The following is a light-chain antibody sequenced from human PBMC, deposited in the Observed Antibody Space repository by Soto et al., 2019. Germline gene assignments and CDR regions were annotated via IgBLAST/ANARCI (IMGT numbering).Light chain of an antibody. CDR1: DSVLSISNNKNY. V-gene: IGKV4-1*01. CDR3: QQYYDPPVT. Sequence: DIIMTQSPDSQAVSLGERATINCKSSDSVLSISNNKNYLAWYQQKPGHPPKLLFYWASTRESGVPERFSGSESGTDLTLTISSLHPEDVAVYYCQQYYDPPVTFGQGTKVEVK. J-gene: IGKJ1*01. CDR2: WAS.